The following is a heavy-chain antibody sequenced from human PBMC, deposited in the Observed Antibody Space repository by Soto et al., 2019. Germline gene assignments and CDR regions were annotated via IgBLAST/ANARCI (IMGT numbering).Heavy chain of an antibody. CDR3: ARVATGTKNWFDP. CDR2: NIPTFGTA. CDR1: GGTFSSYA. D-gene: IGHD1-1*01. J-gene: IGHJ5*02. V-gene: IGHV1-69*13. Sequence: SVKVSCKASGGTFSSYAISWVRQAPYQWLEWMGGNIPTFGTANNAQKFQGKVTITADETTSTAYMEVSSLRSEDKAVYYCARVATGTKNWFDPWGQGTLVTVSS.